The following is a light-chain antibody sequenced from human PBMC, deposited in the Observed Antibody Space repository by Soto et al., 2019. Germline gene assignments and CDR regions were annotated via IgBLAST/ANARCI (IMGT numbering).Light chain of an antibody. CDR2: DSN. Sequence: QSALTQPPSVSAAPGQTVTISCSGSSSNVGKYYVSWYQQLPGEAPKLLIYDSNKRPSGIPERFSASRSGTSATLGITGLQTGDEADYYCGAWDDSLRLYVFGPGTRSPS. V-gene: IGLV1-51*01. J-gene: IGLJ1*01. CDR3: GAWDDSLRLYV. CDR1: SSNVGKYY.